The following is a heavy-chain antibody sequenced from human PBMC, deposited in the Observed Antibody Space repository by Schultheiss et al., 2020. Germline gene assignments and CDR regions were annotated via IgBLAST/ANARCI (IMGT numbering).Heavy chain of an antibody. CDR1: GFPLRTYG. D-gene: IGHD3-3*01. CDR3: AKDRDPRILGTRVGMDA. J-gene: IGHJ6*02. CDR2: VTGNDGSA. Sequence: GGSLRLSCAASGFPLRTYGMTWVRQAPGKGLEWVSTVTGNDGSAFYGDSVRGRFTISRDLSNNVVSLQMNSLRVEDTAIYYCAKDRDPRILGTRVGMDAWGQGTTVTVSS. V-gene: IGHV3-23*01.